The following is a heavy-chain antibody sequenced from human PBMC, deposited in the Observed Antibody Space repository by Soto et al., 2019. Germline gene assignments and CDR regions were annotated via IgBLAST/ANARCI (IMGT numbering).Heavy chain of an antibody. CDR1: GYSFHNFG. CDR2: ISGQIAKT. D-gene: IGHD1-26*01. V-gene: IGHV1-18*04. Sequence: QVQLLQSGPEVKKPGASVRVSCKTSGYSFHNFGIIWVRQAPGQGLEWMGWISGQIAKTNYAQKFQGRLSITTDTSTSTAYMELSSLRSNDTAIYYCARGPPSGSFSLTPRYWGQGTLVTVS. J-gene: IGHJ4*02. CDR3: ARGPPSGSFSLTPRY.